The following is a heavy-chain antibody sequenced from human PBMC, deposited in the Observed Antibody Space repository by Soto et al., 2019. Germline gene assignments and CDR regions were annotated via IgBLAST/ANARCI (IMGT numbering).Heavy chain of an antibody. Sequence: QVQLVQSATEVVNPGASVRVSCKASGYVFTGWGISWVRQVPGQGLEGVGWVSAYDGATRSSEKLQGRISVTRDKSTSTVYMDLTTLRSDDAAVYYCAIDRAGLLEFWGQGTLVTVSS. D-gene: IGHD6-13*01. CDR3: AIDRAGLLEF. CDR1: GYVFTGWG. J-gene: IGHJ4*02. V-gene: IGHV1-18*01. CDR2: VSAYDGAT.